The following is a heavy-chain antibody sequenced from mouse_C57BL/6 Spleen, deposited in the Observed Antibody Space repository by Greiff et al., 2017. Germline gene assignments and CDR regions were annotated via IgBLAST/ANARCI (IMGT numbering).Heavy chain of an antibody. J-gene: IGHJ1*03. D-gene: IGHD2-5*01. Sequence: VQLKQSGPELVKPGASVKISCKASGYSFTDYNMNWVKQSNGKSLEWIGVINPNYGTTSYNQKFKGKATLTVDQSSSTAYMQLNSLTSEDSAVYYCAREGGYSNYRYFDVWGTGTTVTVSS. V-gene: IGHV1-39*01. CDR3: AREGGYSNYRYFDV. CDR2: INPNYGTT. CDR1: GYSFTDYN.